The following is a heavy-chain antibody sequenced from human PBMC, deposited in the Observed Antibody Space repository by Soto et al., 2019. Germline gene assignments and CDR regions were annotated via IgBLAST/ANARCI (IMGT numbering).Heavy chain of an antibody. J-gene: IGHJ4*02. Sequence: QVQLVESGGGVVQPGRSLRLSCAASGFTFSSYAMHWVRQAPGKGLEWVAVISYDGSNKYYADSVKGRFTISRDNSKNKLYLQMNSLRAEDTAVYYCARDTIFGVAVLYYWGQGTLFTVSS. CDR1: GFTFSSYA. CDR2: ISYDGSNK. CDR3: ARDTIFGVAVLYY. D-gene: IGHD3-3*01. V-gene: IGHV3-30-3*01.